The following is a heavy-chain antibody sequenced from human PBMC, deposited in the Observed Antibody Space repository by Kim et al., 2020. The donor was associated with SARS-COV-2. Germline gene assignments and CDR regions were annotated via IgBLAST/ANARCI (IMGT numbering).Heavy chain of an antibody. D-gene: IGHD2-2*01. CDR3: ASGPRSTSRLYNWFDP. V-gene: IGHV3-21*01. Sequence: SVKVRFTISRDNAKNSLSLQRNSLSAEDTAVYYCASGPRSTSRLYNWFDPWGQGTLVTVSS. J-gene: IGHJ5*02.